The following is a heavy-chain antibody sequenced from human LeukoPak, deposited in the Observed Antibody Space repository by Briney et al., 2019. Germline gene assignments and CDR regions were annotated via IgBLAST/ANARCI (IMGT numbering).Heavy chain of an antibody. Sequence: GGSLRLSCAASGFTFSSYWMSWVRQAPGKGLEWVANIKQDGSEKYYVDSVKGRFTISRDNAKNSLYLQMNSLRAEDTAVYYCARDRYSSSPDWFDPWGQGTLVTVSS. V-gene: IGHV3-7*05. CDR3: ARDRYSSSPDWFDP. D-gene: IGHD6-13*01. CDR1: GFTFSSYW. J-gene: IGHJ5*02. CDR2: IKQDGSEK.